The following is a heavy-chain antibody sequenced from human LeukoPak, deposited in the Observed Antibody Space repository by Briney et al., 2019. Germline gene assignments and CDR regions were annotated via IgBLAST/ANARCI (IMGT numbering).Heavy chain of an antibody. V-gene: IGHV1-8*03. Sequence: ASVKDSCKASGYTFTSYDINWVRQATGQGFEWMGWMNPNSGNTGYAQKFQGRVTITRNISISTAYMELSSLRSEDTAVYYCARRTLTIRSFDIWGQGTMVTVSS. J-gene: IGHJ3*02. CDR1: GYTFTSYD. CDR2: MNPNSGNT. CDR3: ARRTLTIRSFDI. D-gene: IGHD3-3*01.